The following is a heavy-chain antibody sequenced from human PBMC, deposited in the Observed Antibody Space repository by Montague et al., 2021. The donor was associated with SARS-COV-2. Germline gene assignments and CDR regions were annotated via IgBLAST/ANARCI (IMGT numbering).Heavy chain of an antibody. V-gene: IGHV4-39*01. Sequence: LRLSCAASGFTFSSYEMNWVRQAPGKGLEWIGSIYYSGSTYDNPSLKSRVSISVDTSKNQFSLKLNSVTAADTAVYYCARLLLELPGDYWGQGTLVTVSS. J-gene: IGHJ4*02. D-gene: IGHD1-7*01. CDR2: IYYSGST. CDR1: GFTFSSYE. CDR3: ARLLLELPGDY.